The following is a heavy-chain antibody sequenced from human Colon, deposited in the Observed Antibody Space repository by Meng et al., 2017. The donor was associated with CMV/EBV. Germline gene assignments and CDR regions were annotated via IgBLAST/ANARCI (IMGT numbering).Heavy chain of an antibody. CDR3: ASEICSGTFCYFYFGMDV. J-gene: IGHJ6*02. CDR2: ISSTTSDI. V-gene: IGHV3-21*01. Sequence: GGCLRLSRAATGLILSNFNMNWVRQAPGEGLEWVSSISSTTSDIYYAESVTGRFTISRDNVKNSLSLQMNSLTAEDTATYYCASEICSGTFCYFYFGMDVWGQGTTVTVSS. D-gene: IGHD2-2*01. CDR1: GLILSNFN.